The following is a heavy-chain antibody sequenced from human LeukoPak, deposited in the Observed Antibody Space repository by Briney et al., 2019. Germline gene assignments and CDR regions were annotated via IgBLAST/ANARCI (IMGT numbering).Heavy chain of an antibody. CDR2: VNAGNGNT. V-gene: IGHV1-3*01. CDR1: GYTFTTDA. Sequence: GASVKVSCKASGYTFTTDAMHWVRQAPGQRPEWMGWVNAGNGNTKYSEKFQGRVTITGDTSASTAYMELNSLTSEDTAVYYCALYFEPYYFDFWGQGTLVTVSS. J-gene: IGHJ4*02. CDR3: ALYFEPYYFDF. D-gene: IGHD3-10*01.